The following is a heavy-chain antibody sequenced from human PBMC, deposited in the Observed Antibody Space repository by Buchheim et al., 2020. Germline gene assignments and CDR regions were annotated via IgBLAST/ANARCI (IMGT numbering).Heavy chain of an antibody. CDR2: ISSSSSTI. Sequence: EVQLVESGGGLVQPGGSLRLSCAASGFTFSSYSMNWVRQAPGKGLEWVSYISSSSSTIYYADSVKGRFTISRDNAKTSLYLQMNSLRAEDTAVYYCAGWNDILTGYPMYNWFDPWGQGTL. CDR3: AGWNDILTGYPMYNWFDP. CDR1: GFTFSSYS. D-gene: IGHD3-9*01. J-gene: IGHJ5*02. V-gene: IGHV3-48*01.